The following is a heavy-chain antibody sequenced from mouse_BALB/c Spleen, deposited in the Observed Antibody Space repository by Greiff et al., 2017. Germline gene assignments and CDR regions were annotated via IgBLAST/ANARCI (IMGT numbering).Heavy chain of an antibody. V-gene: IGHV3-6*02. CDR1: GYSITSGYY. Sequence: EVKLLESGPGLVKPSQSLSLTCSVTGYSITSGYYWNWIRQFPGNKLEWMGYISYDGSNNYNPSLKNRISITRDTSKNQFFLKLNSVTTEDTATYYCARDRCYGSSYWFAYWGQGTLVTVSA. J-gene: IGHJ3*01. CDR3: ARDRCYGSSYWFAY. CDR2: ISYDGSN. D-gene: IGHD1-1*01.